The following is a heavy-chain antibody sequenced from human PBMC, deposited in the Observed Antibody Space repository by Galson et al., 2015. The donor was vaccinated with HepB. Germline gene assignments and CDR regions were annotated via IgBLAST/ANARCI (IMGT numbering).Heavy chain of an antibody. CDR2: FDPEDGET. CDR1: GYTLTELS. J-gene: IGHJ4*02. V-gene: IGHV1-24*01. Sequence: SVTVSCKVSGYTLTELSMHWVRQAPGKGLEWMGGFDPEDGETIYAQKFQGRVTITADKSTSTAYMELRSLRSDDTAVYYCARGGYCSSTSCPDKIDYWGQGTLVTVSS. D-gene: IGHD2-2*01. CDR3: ARGGYCSSTSCPDKIDY.